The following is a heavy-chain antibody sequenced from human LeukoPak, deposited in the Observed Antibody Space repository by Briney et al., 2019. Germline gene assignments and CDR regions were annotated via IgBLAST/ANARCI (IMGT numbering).Heavy chain of an antibody. CDR3: ARDLHRVVVRGVPHYYYYMDV. CDR2: MNPNSGNT. V-gene: IGHV1-8*01. CDR1: GYTFTSYD. Sequence: ASVKVSCKASGYTFTSYDINWVRQATGQGLEWMGWMNPNSGNTGYAQKFQGRVTMTRNTSISTAYMELRSLRSDDTAVYYCARDLHRVVVRGVPHYYYYMDVWGKGTTVTISS. J-gene: IGHJ6*03. D-gene: IGHD3-10*01.